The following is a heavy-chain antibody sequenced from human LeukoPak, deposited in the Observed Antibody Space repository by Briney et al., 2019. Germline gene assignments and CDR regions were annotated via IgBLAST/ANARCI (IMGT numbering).Heavy chain of an antibody. CDR1: GFTFSSYA. CDR2: ISYDGSDK. J-gene: IGHJ4*02. V-gene: IGHV3-30-3*01. Sequence: GGSLRLSCAASGFTFSSYAIHWVRQAPGKGLEWVAIISYDGSDKYYADSVKGRFTVSRDNSKNTLYLEMNSLRDEDTAVYYCARGGDCRTTSCYLAFDWWGQGTLVTVSS. D-gene: IGHD2-2*01. CDR3: ARGGDCRTTSCYLAFDW.